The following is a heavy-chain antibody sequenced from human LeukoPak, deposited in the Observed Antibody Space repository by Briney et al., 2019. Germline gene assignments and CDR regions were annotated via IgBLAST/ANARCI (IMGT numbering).Heavy chain of an antibody. Sequence: PGESLRLSCAASGFTFSSYAMSWVRQAPGKGLEWVSAISGSGGSTYYADSVKGRFTISRDNSKNTLYLQMNSLRAEDTAVYYCAKNGPYGFLEWLSDYWGQGTLVTVSS. CDR1: GFTFSSYA. CDR3: AKNGPYGFLEWLSDY. J-gene: IGHJ4*02. CDR2: ISGSGGST. V-gene: IGHV3-23*01. D-gene: IGHD3-3*01.